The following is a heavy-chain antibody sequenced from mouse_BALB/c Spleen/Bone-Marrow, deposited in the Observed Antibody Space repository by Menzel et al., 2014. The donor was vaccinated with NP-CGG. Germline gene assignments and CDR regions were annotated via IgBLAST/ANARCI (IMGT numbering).Heavy chain of an antibody. CDR1: GYAFSSYW. CDR2: IYPGDGDT. CDR3: AFGNYDFDY. D-gene: IGHD2-1*01. V-gene: IGHV1-80*01. J-gene: IGHJ2*01. Sequence: VKLQESGAELVRPGSSVKISCKASGYAFSSYWMNWVKQRPGQGLEWIGQIYPGDGDTNYSGKFKGKATLTADESSSTAYKQLSSLTSEDSAVYFCAFGNYDFDYWGQGTTLTVSS.